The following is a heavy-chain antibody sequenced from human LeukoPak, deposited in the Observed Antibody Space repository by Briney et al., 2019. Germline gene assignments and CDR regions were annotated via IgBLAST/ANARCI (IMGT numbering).Heavy chain of an antibody. V-gene: IGHV3-7*01. Sequence: GGSLRLSCAASGVTFRTYWMSWVRQAPGKGLEWVANINEDGSERYYVDSVKGRFTISRDNARNSLYVQMNSLRAEDTAVYYCARTSGDPFDYWGQGTLVTVSS. CDR2: INEDGSER. CDR1: GVTFRTYW. CDR3: ARTSGDPFDY. D-gene: IGHD4-17*01. J-gene: IGHJ4*02.